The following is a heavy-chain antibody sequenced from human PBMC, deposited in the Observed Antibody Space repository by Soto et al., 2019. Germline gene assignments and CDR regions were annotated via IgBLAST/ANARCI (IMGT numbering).Heavy chain of an antibody. CDR3: ARGASDFWGAYPEIHFFDY. CDR1: EFTFSTYP. Sequence: QVLLVESGGGVVQPGRSLRLSCAASEFTFSTYPMHWVRQAPGKGLEWVAVISYDETNKYYADSGKGRFTISRDNSKNTLYLQMNNLRADDTAVYYCARGASDFWGAYPEIHFFDYWGHGTLVTVSS. D-gene: IGHD3-3*01. V-gene: IGHV3-30-3*01. CDR2: ISYDETNK. J-gene: IGHJ4*01.